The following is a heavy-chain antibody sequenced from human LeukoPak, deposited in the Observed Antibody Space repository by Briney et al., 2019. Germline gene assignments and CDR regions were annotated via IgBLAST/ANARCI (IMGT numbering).Heavy chain of an antibody. J-gene: IGHJ4*02. CDR2: ISGSGGST. CDR1: GFTFSSYG. D-gene: IGHD2-21*02. Sequence: PGGSLRLSCAASGFTFSSYGMSWVRQAPGKGLEWVSAISGSGGSTYYADSVKGRFTISRDNSKNTLYLQMNSLRAEDTAVYYCAKDFEQYCGGDCYSPIDYWGQGTLVTVSS. V-gene: IGHV3-23*01. CDR3: AKDFEQYCGGDCYSPIDY.